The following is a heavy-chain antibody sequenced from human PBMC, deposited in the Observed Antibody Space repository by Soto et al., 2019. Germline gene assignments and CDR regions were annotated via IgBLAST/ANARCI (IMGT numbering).Heavy chain of an antibody. J-gene: IGHJ6*02. V-gene: IGHV5-10-1*01. CDR2: IDPSDSYI. D-gene: IGHD2-15*01. CDR3: ARLGDCSGGSCFSRYYYHGMDV. Sequence: GESLKISCKSSGYSLATYWITWVRQMPGKGLEWMGRIDPSDSYINYSPSFQGRITISADKSLNTAYLQWSSLEASDTAMYYCARLGDCSGGSCFSRYYYHGMDVWGQGTTVTVSS. CDR1: GYSLATYW.